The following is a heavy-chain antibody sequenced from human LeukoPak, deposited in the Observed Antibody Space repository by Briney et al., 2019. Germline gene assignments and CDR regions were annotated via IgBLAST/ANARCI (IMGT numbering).Heavy chain of an antibody. D-gene: IGHD3-22*01. CDR1: GGSISSSSYY. V-gene: IGHV4-61*05. CDR3: ARSPFDDSSGLDY. CDR2: IYYSGST. Sequence: SETLSLTCTVSGGSISSSSYYWGWIRQPPGKGLEWIGYIYYSGSTNYNPSLKSRVTISVDTSKNQFPLKLSSVTAADTAVYYCARSPFDDSSGLDYWGQGTLVTVYS. J-gene: IGHJ4*02.